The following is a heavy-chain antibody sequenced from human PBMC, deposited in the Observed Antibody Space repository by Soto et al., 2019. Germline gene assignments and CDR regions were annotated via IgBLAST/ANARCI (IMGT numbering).Heavy chain of an antibody. CDR2: IHYTGSS. CDR1: GGSVSGYY. Sequence: QLQLQESGPGLVKPSETLSLTCTVSGGSVSGYYWSWIRQPPGTGLEWIEYIHYTGSSNSNPALDSRVTMSVDTSKNQFSLKLSSVTAADTAVYYCARHSNEYRKSLEYWGKGTLVTVSS. J-gene: IGHJ4*02. CDR3: ARHSNEYRKSLEY. V-gene: IGHV4-59*08. D-gene: IGHD1-1*01.